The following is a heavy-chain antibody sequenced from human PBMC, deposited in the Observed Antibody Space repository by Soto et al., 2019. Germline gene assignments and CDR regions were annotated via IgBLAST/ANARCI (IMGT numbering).Heavy chain of an antibody. Sequence: QVLLAQSGAEEKKPGASVKVSCKASGYTFTNYAINWVRLAPGQRLEWMAWINAGNGDTKYSQKFHGRVTITRDTSASTAYMDLSSLKSEDTAMVYCAREGGGFDYWGQGTLVTVSS. V-gene: IGHV1-3*05. CDR2: INAGNGDT. CDR1: GYTFTNYA. CDR3: AREGGGFDY. D-gene: IGHD3-16*01. J-gene: IGHJ4*02.